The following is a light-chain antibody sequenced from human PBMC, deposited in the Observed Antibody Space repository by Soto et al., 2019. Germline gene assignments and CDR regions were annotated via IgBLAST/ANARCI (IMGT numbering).Light chain of an antibody. CDR2: GAS. Sequence: EIVMTQSPATLSVSPGERSTVSCRASQSVSSNLAWYQQKPGQAPRLLIYGASTRATGIPARFSGSGSGTEFTLTFSSLQSEDFAVYYCQQYNNWPPYTFGQGTKQEIK. J-gene: IGKJ2*01. CDR3: QQYNNWPPYT. V-gene: IGKV3-15*01. CDR1: QSVSSN.